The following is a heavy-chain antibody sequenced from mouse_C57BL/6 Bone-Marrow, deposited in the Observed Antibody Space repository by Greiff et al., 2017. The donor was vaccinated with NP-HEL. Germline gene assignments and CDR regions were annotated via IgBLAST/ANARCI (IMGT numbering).Heavy chain of an antibody. CDR2: INPDSSTI. V-gene: IGHV4-1*01. Sequence: EVKLMESGGGLVQPGGSLKLSCAASGIDFSRYWMSWVRRAPGKGLEWIGEINPDSSTINYAPSLKDKFIISRDNAKNTLYLQMSKVRSEDTALYYCANYYGSSPLAMDYWGQGTSVTVSS. D-gene: IGHD1-1*01. CDR1: GIDFSRYW. CDR3: ANYYGSSPLAMDY. J-gene: IGHJ4*01.